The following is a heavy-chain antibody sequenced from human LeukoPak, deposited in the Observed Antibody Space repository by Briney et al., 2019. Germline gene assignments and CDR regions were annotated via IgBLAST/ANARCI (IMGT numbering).Heavy chain of an antibody. V-gene: IGHV4-39*01. CDR2: IYYSGST. CDR1: GGSISSSSDY. Sequence: KPSETLSLTCTGSGGSISSSSDYWGGIRQPPGKGLDWSVSIYYSGSTYYNPSLKSRVTISVDTSKRQFSLKLSSVTAADTAVYYCARGGILVVVVPAAMGWFDPWGQGTLVTVSS. J-gene: IGHJ5*02. D-gene: IGHD2-2*01. CDR3: ARGGILVVVVPAAMGWFDP.